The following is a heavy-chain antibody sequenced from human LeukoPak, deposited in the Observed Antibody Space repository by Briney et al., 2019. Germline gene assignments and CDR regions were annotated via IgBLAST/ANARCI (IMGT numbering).Heavy chain of an antibody. Sequence: PSETLSLTCTVSGGSISSYYWSWIRQPPGKGLEWIGYIYYSGSTNYNPSLKSRVTISVDTSKNQFSLKLSSVTAADTAVYYCARLDGTNLSPGYWGQGTLVTVSS. CDR2: IYYSGST. D-gene: IGHD1-26*01. J-gene: IGHJ4*02. CDR3: ARLDGTNLSPGY. V-gene: IGHV4-59*08. CDR1: GGSISSYY.